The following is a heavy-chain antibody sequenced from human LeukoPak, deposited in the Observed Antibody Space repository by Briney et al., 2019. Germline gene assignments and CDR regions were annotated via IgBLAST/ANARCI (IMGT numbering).Heavy chain of an antibody. CDR2: IRYDGSNK. CDR3: AKVTSIRAYYYYYMDV. Sequence: GGSLRLSCAASGFTFSTYGMHWVRQAPGKGLEWVAFIRYDGSNKYYADSVKGRFTISRDNSKNALYLQMNSLRAEDTAVYYCAKVTSIRAYYYYYMDVWGKGATVTISS. V-gene: IGHV3-30*02. D-gene: IGHD3-16*01. J-gene: IGHJ6*03. CDR1: GFTFSTYG.